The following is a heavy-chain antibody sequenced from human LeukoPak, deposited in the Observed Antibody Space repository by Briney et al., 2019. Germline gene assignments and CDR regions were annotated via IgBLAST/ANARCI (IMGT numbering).Heavy chain of an antibody. V-gene: IGHV1-69*04. J-gene: IGHJ3*02. Sequence: SVKVSCKASGGNFSRYGITWMRQAPGQGLEWMGRIIPILGLANYAQKFQGRVAIIADKSTNTAYMELSSVTSEDTAVYYCVRDVSEGDAFEIWGQGTVVTVSS. CDR3: VRDVSEGDAFEI. CDR1: GGNFSRYG. CDR2: IIPILGLA. D-gene: IGHD2-8*01.